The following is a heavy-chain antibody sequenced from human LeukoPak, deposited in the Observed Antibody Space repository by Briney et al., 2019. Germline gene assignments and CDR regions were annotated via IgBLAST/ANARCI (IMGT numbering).Heavy chain of an antibody. CDR2: IRSKAYGGTT. CDR3: SRGRVTTDY. Sequence: GGSLRLSCTASGFTFGDYAMSWFRQAPGKGLEWVGLIRSKAYGGTTDYAASVKGRFTISRDDSKSIAYLQMNSLKTEDTAVFYCSRGRVTTDYWGQGTLVTVSS. CDR1: GFTFGDYA. V-gene: IGHV3-49*03. J-gene: IGHJ4*02. D-gene: IGHD4-17*01.